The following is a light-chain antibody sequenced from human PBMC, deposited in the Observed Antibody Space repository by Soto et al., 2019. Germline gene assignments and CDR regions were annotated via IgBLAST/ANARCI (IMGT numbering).Light chain of an antibody. Sequence: DIQMTQSPSSLSASVGDRVTITCRASQSIGTNLNWYHQKPGNAPNLLIYDASSLQSGVPSRFSGSGSGTDFTLTISSLQPEDFATYFCQQYYSFPRTFGQGTKLEIK. V-gene: IGKV1-39*01. CDR1: QSIGTN. CDR3: QQYYSFPRT. J-gene: IGKJ2*01. CDR2: DAS.